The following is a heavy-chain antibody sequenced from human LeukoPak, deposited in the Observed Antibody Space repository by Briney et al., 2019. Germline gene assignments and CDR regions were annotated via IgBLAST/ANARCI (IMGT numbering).Heavy chain of an antibody. CDR2: ISASYGST. V-gene: IGHV3-23*01. J-gene: IGHJ3*01. CDR3: AKDYYYDPVDAFDV. CDR1: GLTFSTYA. Sequence: GGSLRLSCAASGLTFSTYAMSWVRQAPGKGLEWVSCISASYGSTYYADSVKGRFTISRDNSKNTLYLQMNSLRAGDTAVYYCAKDYYYDPVDAFDVWGQGTMVSVSS. D-gene: IGHD3-22*01.